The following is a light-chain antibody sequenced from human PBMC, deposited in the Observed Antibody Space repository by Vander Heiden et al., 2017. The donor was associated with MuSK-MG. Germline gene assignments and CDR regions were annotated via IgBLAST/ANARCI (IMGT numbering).Light chain of an antibody. V-gene: IGLV1-40*01. Sequence: QSVLTQPPSVSGAPGQRVTISCTGSSSNIGAGVDVHWYQQFPGTAPKLLIFGNNNRPLGVPDRFSGSKSGTSASLAITGLQPEDEADYYCQSYDSSLSGWLFGGGTKLTVL. CDR3: QSYDSSLSGWL. J-gene: IGLJ2*01. CDR1: SSNIGAGVD. CDR2: GNN.